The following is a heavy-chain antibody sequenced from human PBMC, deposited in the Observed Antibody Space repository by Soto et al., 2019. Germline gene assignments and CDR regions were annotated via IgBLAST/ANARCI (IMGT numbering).Heavy chain of an antibody. D-gene: IGHD1-26*01. J-gene: IGHJ6*02. CDR2: IYYSGST. V-gene: IGHV4-39*01. Sequence: TLSLTCTVSGCSISSSSYYWGWIRQPPGKGLEWIGSIYYSGSTYYNPSLKSRVTISVDTSKNQFSLKLSSVTAADTAVYYCARRTKWELRPRYYYGMDVWGQGTTVTVSS. CDR3: ARRTKWELRPRYYYGMDV. CDR1: GCSISSSSYY.